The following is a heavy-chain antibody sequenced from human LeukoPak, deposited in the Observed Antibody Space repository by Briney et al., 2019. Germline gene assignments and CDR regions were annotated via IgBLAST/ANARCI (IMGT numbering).Heavy chain of an antibody. D-gene: IGHD3-3*01. CDR2: INPSGGST. CDR3: ARDVTGIWSGYYLGIGY. CDR1: GYTFTSYY. V-gene: IGHV1-46*01. J-gene: IGHJ4*02. Sequence: ASVKVSCKASGYTFTSYYMHWVRQAPGQGLEWMGIINPSGGSTSYAQKFQGRVTMTRDTSTCTVYMELSSLRSEDTAVYYCARDVTGIWSGYYLGIGYWGQGTLVTVSS.